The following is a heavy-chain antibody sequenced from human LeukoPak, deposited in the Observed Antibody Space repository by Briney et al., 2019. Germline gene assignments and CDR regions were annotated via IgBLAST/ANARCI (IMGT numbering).Heavy chain of an antibody. CDR3: ARNSYSSGSYFDY. D-gene: IGHD6-19*01. Sequence: SETLSLTCTVSGGSISSSSYYWGWIRQPPGKGLGWIGSIYYSGSTYYNPSLKSRVTISVDTSKNQFSLKLSSVTAADTAVYYCARNSYSSGSYFDYWGQGTLVTVSS. CDR2: IYYSGST. V-gene: IGHV4-39*01. J-gene: IGHJ4*02. CDR1: GGSISSSSYY.